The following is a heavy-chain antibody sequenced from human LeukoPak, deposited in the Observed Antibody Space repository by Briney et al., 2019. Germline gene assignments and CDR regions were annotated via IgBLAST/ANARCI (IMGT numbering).Heavy chain of an antibody. Sequence: ASVKVSCKASGYTFTSYGISWVRQAPGQGLEWMGWISAYNGNTNYAQKLQGRVTMTTGTSTSTAYMELRSLRSDDTAVYYCAREGYGSGNYYGMDVWGQGTTVTVSS. J-gene: IGHJ6*02. D-gene: IGHD3-10*01. V-gene: IGHV1-18*01. CDR3: AREGYGSGNYYGMDV. CDR2: ISAYNGNT. CDR1: GYTFTSYG.